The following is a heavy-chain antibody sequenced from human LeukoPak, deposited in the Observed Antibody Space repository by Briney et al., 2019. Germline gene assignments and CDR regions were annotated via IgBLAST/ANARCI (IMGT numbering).Heavy chain of an antibody. CDR2: ISGSGHST. V-gene: IGHV3-23*01. J-gene: IGHJ4*02. D-gene: IGHD3-10*01. CDR1: QFTFYNYA. Sequence: GGSLRLSCTASQFTFYNYAMSWVRQAPGKGLEWVSDISGSGHSTYYADSVKGRFTISRDNSKNTLYLQMNSLGAEDTAVYYCARDVMIRGIIGHWGQGTLVTVSS. CDR3: ARDVMIRGIIGH.